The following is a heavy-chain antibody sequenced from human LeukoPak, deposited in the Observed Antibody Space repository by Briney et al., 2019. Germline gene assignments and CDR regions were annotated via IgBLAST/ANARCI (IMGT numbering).Heavy chain of an antibody. CDR2: IRYDGSNK. Sequence: GGSLRLSCAASGFTFSSYGMHWVRQAPGKGLEWVAFIRYDGSNKYYADSVKGRSTISRDNSKNTLYLQMNSLRAEDTAVYYCAKTEMATIFRSGNYWGQGTLVTVAS. V-gene: IGHV3-30*02. CDR3: AKTEMATIFRSGNY. CDR1: GFTFSSYG. J-gene: IGHJ4*02. D-gene: IGHD5-24*01.